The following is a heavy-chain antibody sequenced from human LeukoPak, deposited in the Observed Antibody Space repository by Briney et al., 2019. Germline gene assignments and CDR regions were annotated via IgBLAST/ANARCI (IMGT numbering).Heavy chain of an antibody. CDR2: IISDGSST. D-gene: IGHD2-2*02. V-gene: IGHV3-74*01. J-gene: IGHJ4*02. CDR1: GFTFSSYW. Sequence: GGSLRLSCAASGFTFSSYWMHWVRQAPGKGLVWVSRIISDGSSTSYADSVKGRFTISRDNAKNTLYLQMNSLRAEDTAVYYCASEDIVVVPAAIFDYWGQGTLVTVSS. CDR3: ASEDIVVVPAAIFDY.